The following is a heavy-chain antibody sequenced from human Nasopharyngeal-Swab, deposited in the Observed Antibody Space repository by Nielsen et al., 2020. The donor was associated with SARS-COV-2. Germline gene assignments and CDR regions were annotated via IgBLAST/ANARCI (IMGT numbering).Heavy chain of an antibody. CDR2: IYYSGST. Sequence: QTHSLTSAVYGGSFNGYYWSWIRQHPGKGLEWIGYIYYSGSTYYNPSLKSRVTKSVDTSKNQFSLKLSSVTAADTAVYYCARALRTFGGVIVNFDYWGQGTLVTVSS. CDR1: GGSFNGYY. D-gene: IGHD3-16*02. J-gene: IGHJ4*02. CDR3: ARALRTFGGVIVNFDY. V-gene: IGHV4-31*02.